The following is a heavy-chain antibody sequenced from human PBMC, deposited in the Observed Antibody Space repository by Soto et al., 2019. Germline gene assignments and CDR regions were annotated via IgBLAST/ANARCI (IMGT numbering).Heavy chain of an antibody. J-gene: IGHJ4*02. CDR1: GGSFSGYY. CDR2: INHSGST. Sequence: QVQLQQWGAGLLKPSETLSLTCAVYGGSFSGYYWSWIRQPPGKGLEWIGEINHSGSTNYNPSLKSRVTLSVDTSTNQFSLKLSSVTAADTAVYYCATYYYDSSGYPAPTYYFDYWGQGTLVTVSS. V-gene: IGHV4-34*01. CDR3: ATYYYDSSGYPAPTYYFDY. D-gene: IGHD3-22*01.